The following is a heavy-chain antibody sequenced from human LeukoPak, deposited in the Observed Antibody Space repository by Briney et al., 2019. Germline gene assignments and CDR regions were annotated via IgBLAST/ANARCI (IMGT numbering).Heavy chain of an antibody. CDR3: ARAADYYDTSGYLH. CDR1: GGTFSSYA. J-gene: IGHJ4*02. CDR2: IIPIFGTA. V-gene: IGHV1-69*01. D-gene: IGHD3-22*01. Sequence: SVKVSCKASGGTFSSYAISWVRQAPGQGLEWMGGIIPIFGTANYAQEFQGRVTITADESTSTAYMELSSLRSEDTAVYYRARAADYYDTSGYLHWGQGTLVTVSS.